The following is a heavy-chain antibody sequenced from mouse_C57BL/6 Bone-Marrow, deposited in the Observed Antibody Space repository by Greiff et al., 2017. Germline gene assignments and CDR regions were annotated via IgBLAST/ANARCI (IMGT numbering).Heavy chain of an antibody. D-gene: IGHD2-1*01. CDR1: GYTFTDHT. Sequence: QVQLQQSDAELVKPGASVKISCTVSGYTFTDHTIHWMKQRPRQGLDWIGYIYPRDGSTKYNEKFKGKATLTADKSSSTAFMQLNSLTYEDSAVYCCARGRARLWYIRVDFAYWGQGTPVTVSA. J-gene: IGHJ3*01. CDR2: IYPRDGST. V-gene: IGHV1-78*01. CDR3: ARGRARLWYIRVDFAY.